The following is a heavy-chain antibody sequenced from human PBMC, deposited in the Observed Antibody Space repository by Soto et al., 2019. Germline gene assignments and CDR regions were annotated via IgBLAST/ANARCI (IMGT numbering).Heavy chain of an antibody. Sequence: PGGSLRLSCAASGFTFSNAWMSWVRQAPGKGLEWVGRIKSKTDGGTTDYAAPVKGRFTISRDDSKNTLYLQMNSLKTEDTAVYYCTTVRRDTMVRGVTLNFDAFDIWGQGTMVTVS. CDR3: TTVRRDTMVRGVTLNFDAFDI. D-gene: IGHD3-10*01. CDR1: GFTFSNAW. J-gene: IGHJ3*02. V-gene: IGHV3-15*01. CDR2: IKSKTDGGTT.